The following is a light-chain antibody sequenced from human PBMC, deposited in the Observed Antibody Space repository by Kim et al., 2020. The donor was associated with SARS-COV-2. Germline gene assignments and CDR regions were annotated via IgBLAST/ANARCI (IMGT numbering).Light chain of an antibody. J-gene: IGKJ4*01. V-gene: IGKV3-20*01. Sequence: PEESATLPCRASQSVSNNFLAWYQQRPGQPPRLLIFGASSRATAIPDRFSGSGYGTDFTLTISRLEPEDFAVYYCQQYTRLPRTFGGGTKVDIK. CDR1: QSVSNNF. CDR2: GAS. CDR3: QQYTRLPRT.